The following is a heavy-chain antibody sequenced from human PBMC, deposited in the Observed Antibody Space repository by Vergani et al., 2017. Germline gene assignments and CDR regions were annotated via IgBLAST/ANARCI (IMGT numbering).Heavy chain of an antibody. CDR1: GGTFSSYA. V-gene: IGHV1-69*01. D-gene: IGHD2-2*01. CDR3: AREGVPMVVVPAARSDFDL. Sequence: QVQLVQSGAEVKKPGSSVKVSCKASGGTFSSYAISWVRQAPGQGLEWMGGIIPIFGTANYAQKFQGRVTITADESTSTAYMELSSLRSEDTAVYYCAREGVPMVVVPAARSDFDLWGRGTLVTVSS. J-gene: IGHJ2*01. CDR2: IIPIFGTA.